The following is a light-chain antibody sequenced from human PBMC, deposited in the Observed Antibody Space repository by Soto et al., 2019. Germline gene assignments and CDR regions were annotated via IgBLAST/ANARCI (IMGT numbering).Light chain of an antibody. Sequence: SYELTQPPSVSVSPGQTASITCSGDKLGNKYASWYQQKPGQSPVLVIYQDSKRPSGIPERFSGSNSGNTATLTISGTQAMDEADYYCQAWDSSTDDVFGTGTNLTVL. CDR1: KLGNKY. J-gene: IGLJ1*01. CDR2: QDS. V-gene: IGLV3-1*01. CDR3: QAWDSSTDDV.